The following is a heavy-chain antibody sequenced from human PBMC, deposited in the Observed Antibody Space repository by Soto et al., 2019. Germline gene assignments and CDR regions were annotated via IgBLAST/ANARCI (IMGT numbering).Heavy chain of an antibody. Sequence: GASVKVSCKASGGTFSSYAISWVRQAPGQGLEWMGGIIPIFGTANYAQKFQGRVTITADESTSTAYMELSSLRSEDTAVYYCASPTPDILTGYRLSTFDYWGQGTLVTVSS. CDR1: GGTFSSYA. CDR3: ASPTPDILTGYRLSTFDY. CDR2: IIPIFGTA. D-gene: IGHD3-9*01. V-gene: IGHV1-69*13. J-gene: IGHJ4*02.